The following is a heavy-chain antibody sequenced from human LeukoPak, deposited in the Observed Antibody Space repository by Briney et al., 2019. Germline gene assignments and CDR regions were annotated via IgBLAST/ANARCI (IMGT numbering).Heavy chain of an antibody. CDR2: INPNSGGT. J-gene: IGHJ4*02. CDR1: GYTFTGYY. CDR3: ARDSYRALEYYYDSSGYYPDY. D-gene: IGHD3-22*01. V-gene: IGHV1-2*02. Sequence: ASVKVSCKASGYTFTGYYMHWVRQAPGQGLEWMGWINPNSGGTNYAQKFQGRVTMTRDTSIGTAYMELSRLRSDDTAVYYCARDSYRALEYYYDSSGYYPDYWGQGTLVTVSS.